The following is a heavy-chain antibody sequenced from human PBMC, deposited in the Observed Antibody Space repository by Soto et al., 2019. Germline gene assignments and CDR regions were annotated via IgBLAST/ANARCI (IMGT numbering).Heavy chain of an antibody. J-gene: IGHJ3*01. D-gene: IGHD2-8*01. V-gene: IGHV3-66*04. CDR3: VGQSEIMGGVAVDV. CDR1: GLTVSNNY. Sequence: EVHLVQSGGGLVQPGGSLRLSCAGSGLTVSNNYLTWVRQAPGKGLDWVSVVYSGGSTYYADSVKGRFTISRDNSKNSLYVQMTSLRSEDTAGWYWVGQSEIMGGVAVDVWGPWTRVTVSS. CDR2: VYSGGST.